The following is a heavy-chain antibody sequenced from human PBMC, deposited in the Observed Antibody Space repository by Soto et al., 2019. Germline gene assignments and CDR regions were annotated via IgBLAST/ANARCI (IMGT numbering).Heavy chain of an antibody. CDR3: ASPKIAFYNWFDP. Sequence: QLQLQESGPGLVKPSETLSLTCTVSGGSISSSSYYWGWIRQPPGKGLEWIGSIYYSGSTYDNPYLKSRVTISVDTSKNQFSLKLSSVTAADTAVYYCASPKIAFYNWFDPWGQGTLVTVSS. J-gene: IGHJ5*02. D-gene: IGHD3-3*02. CDR2: IYYSGST. CDR1: GGSISSSSYY. V-gene: IGHV4-39*01.